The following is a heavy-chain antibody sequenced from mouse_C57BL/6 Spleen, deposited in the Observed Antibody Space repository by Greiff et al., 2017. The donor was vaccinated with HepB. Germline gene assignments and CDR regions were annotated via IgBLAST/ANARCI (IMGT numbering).Heavy chain of an antibody. J-gene: IGHJ3*01. CDR3: AREDDQLAY. V-gene: IGHV2-2*01. Sequence: VQLQQSGPGLVQPSQSLSITCTVSGFSLTSYGVHWVRQSPGKGLEWLGVIWSGGSTDYNAAFISRLSISKDNSKSQVFFKMNSLQADDTAIYYCAREDDQLAYWGQGTLVTVSA. CDR1: GFSLTSYG. D-gene: IGHD2-3*01. CDR2: IWSGGST.